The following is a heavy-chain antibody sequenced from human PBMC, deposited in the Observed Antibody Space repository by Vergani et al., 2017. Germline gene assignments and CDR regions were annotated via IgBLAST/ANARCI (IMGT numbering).Heavy chain of an antibody. CDR2: IKSTFDRGTA. J-gene: IGHJ6*02. Sequence: EVQLVESGGGIVQPGGSLRLSCVASGFSFRNAWMNWVRRTPGKGLEWVGRIKSTFDRGTADYAAAVKGRFTISSDDSKNTLFLQMNGLKTEDIGVYYCTTDPGYCGDGSCDWLRDHHYYGMDVWGQGTTVTVSS. V-gene: IGHV3-15*07. D-gene: IGHD2-15*01. CDR1: GFSFRNAW. CDR3: TTDPGYCGDGSCDWLRDHHYYGMDV.